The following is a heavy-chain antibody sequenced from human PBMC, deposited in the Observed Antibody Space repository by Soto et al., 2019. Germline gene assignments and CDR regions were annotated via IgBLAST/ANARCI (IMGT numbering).Heavy chain of an antibody. J-gene: IGHJ4*02. V-gene: IGHV3-30*03. CDR1: AFSLIYFG. CDR2: MSYDGRSQ. D-gene: IGHD3-3*01. Sequence: VGSLRLSCAVSAFSLIYFGMHWVRQAPGKGLEWVAFMSYDGRSQYFRDSVKGRFTISRDLPKNTLYLQMDSRRVEYTAVYFCVSTAHEYYNFWIGYSNFDSWGRGVLVTVYS. CDR3: VSTAHEYYNFWIGYSNFDS.